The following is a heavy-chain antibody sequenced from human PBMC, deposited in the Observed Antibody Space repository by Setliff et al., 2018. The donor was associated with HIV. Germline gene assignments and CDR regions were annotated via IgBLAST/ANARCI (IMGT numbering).Heavy chain of an antibody. D-gene: IGHD4-17*01. J-gene: IGHJ4*02. CDR3: ARAYDDYDSDLDY. Sequence: PGGSLRLSCAASGFTVSTHYMSWVRQAPGKGLEWVSVIYSDSDTYYTTSVRGRFTISRDNSKNTLYLQMNSLRAEDTAVYYCARAYDDYDSDLDYWGQGTLVTVSS. CDR2: IYSDSDT. CDR1: GFTVSTHY. V-gene: IGHV3-66*01.